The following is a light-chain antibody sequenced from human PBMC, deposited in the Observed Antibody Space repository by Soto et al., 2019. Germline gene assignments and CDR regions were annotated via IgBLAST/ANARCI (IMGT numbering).Light chain of an antibody. CDR1: SSDVGGYNY. CDR3: TSYAGGNIV. Sequence: QSALTQPPSASGSPGQSVTIAFTGTSSDVGGYNYVSWYQQHPRKVTKLMVYEVNKRPSGVPDGVSGAKSGNTASLTVSGLQAGDEAAYYCTSYAGGNIVFGTGTKVTVL. CDR2: EVN. J-gene: IGLJ1*01. V-gene: IGLV2-8*01.